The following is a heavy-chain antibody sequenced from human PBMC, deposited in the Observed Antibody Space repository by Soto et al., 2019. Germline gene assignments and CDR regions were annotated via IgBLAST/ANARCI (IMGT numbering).Heavy chain of an antibody. V-gene: IGHV3-23*01. CDR1: GFTFSSYA. CDR3: AKDRGIRLTGEVY. J-gene: IGHJ4*02. Sequence: GGSLRLSCAASGFTFSSYAMSWVRQAPGKGLEWVSAISGSGGSTYYADSVKGRFTITRDNSKNTLYLQMNSLRAEDAAVYYCAKDRGIRLTGEVYWGQGTLVTVSS. CDR2: ISGSGGST. D-gene: IGHD7-27*01.